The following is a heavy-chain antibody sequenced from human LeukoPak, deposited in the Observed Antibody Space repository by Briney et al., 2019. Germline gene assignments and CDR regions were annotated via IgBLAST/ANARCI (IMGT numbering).Heavy chain of an antibody. CDR3: ARDRGYSGYDPEGFDY. CDR1: GFTFSSYW. J-gene: IGHJ4*02. CDR2: IKQDGSEK. Sequence: PGGSLRLSCAASGFTFSSYWMSWVRQAPGKGLEWVANIKQDGSEKYYVDSVKGRFTISRDNAKNSLYLQMNGLRAEDTAVYYCARDRGYSGYDPEGFDYWGQGTLVTVSS. D-gene: IGHD5-12*01. V-gene: IGHV3-7*01.